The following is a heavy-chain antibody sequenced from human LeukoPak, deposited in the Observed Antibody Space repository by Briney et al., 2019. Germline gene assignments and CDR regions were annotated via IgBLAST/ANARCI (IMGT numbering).Heavy chain of an antibody. J-gene: IGHJ6*02. CDR2: IYTSGST. CDR3: ARDLNYYGSGRDYYGMDV. V-gene: IGHV4-4*07. D-gene: IGHD3-10*01. CDR1: GGSISSYY. Sequence: SETLSLTCTVSGGSISSYYWSWIRQPAGKGLEWIVRIYTSGSTNYNPSLKSRVTISVDTSKNQFSLKLSYVTDAATDVYYCARDLNYYGSGRDYYGMDVWGQGTTVTVSS.